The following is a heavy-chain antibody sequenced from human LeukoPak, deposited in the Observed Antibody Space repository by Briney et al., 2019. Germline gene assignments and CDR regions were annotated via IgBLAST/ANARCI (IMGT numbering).Heavy chain of an antibody. CDR1: GGSISSGDYY. D-gene: IGHD1-14*01. Sequence: SQTLSLTCTVSGGSISSGDYYWSWIRQPPGKGLEWIGYIYYSGSTYYNPSLKSRVTMSVDTSKNQFSLKLSSVTAADTAVYYCARAYKGSISLNYYYYMDVWGEGTTVTVSS. J-gene: IGHJ6*03. CDR2: IYYSGST. CDR3: ARAYKGSISLNYYYYMDV. V-gene: IGHV4-30-4*01.